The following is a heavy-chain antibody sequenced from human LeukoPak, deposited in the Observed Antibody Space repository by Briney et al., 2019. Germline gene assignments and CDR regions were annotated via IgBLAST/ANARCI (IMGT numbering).Heavy chain of an antibody. Sequence: ASMKVSCKASGYTFTSYYMHWVRQAPGQGLEWMGIINPSGGSTSYAQKFQGRVTMTRDTSTSTVYMELSSLRSEDTAVYYCASLGSPEDNWFDPWGQGTPVTVSS. D-gene: IGHD1-14*01. J-gene: IGHJ5*02. CDR2: INPSGGST. CDR3: ASLGSPEDNWFDP. CDR1: GYTFTSYY. V-gene: IGHV1-46*01.